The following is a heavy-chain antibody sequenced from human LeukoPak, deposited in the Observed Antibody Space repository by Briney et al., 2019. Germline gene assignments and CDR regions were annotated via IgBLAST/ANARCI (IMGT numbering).Heavy chain of an antibody. Sequence: ASVKVSCKASGYTFTSYDINWVRQAPGQGLEWMGWMNPNSGNTGYAQKFQGRVTMTRNTSISTAYMELSSLRSEDTAVYYCARRYYDSSGYYGWGQGTLVTVSS. J-gene: IGHJ4*02. D-gene: IGHD3-22*01. CDR2: MNPNSGNT. V-gene: IGHV1-8*01. CDR3: ARRYYDSSGYYG. CDR1: GYTFTSYD.